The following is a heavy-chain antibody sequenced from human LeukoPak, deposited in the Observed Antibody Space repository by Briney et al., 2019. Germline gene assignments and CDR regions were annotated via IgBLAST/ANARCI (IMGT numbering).Heavy chain of an antibody. CDR3: ARAPYYDSSGYYYGEGGAFDI. V-gene: IGHV1-3*03. CDR2: INAGNGNT. D-gene: IGHD3-22*01. CDR1: GYTFTSYA. Sequence: ASVKVSCKASGYTFTSYAMHWVRQAPGQRLEWMGWINAGNGNTKYSQEFQGRVTITRDTSASTAYMELSSLRSEDMAVYYCARAPYYDSSGYYYGEGGAFDIWGQGTMVTVSS. J-gene: IGHJ3*02.